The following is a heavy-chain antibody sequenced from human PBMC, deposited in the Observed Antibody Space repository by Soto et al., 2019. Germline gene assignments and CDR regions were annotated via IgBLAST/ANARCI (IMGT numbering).Heavy chain of an antibody. CDR1: GYTFTSYY. V-gene: IGHV1-46*01. D-gene: IGHD6-13*01. CDR2: INPSGGST. J-gene: IGHJ5*02. Sequence: GASVKVSCKASGYTFTSYYMHWVRQAPGQGLEWMGIINPSGGSTSYAQKFQGRVTMTRDTSTSTVYMELSRVRSDDTAVYYCARGWGIAAPGPNWFDPWGQGTLVTVSS. CDR3: ARGWGIAAPGPNWFDP.